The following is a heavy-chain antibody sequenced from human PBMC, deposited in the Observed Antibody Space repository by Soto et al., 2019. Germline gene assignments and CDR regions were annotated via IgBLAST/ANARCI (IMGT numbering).Heavy chain of an antibody. CDR2: ISDDSSYI. Sequence: PGGSLRLSCAASGFMFSAYTMNWVRQAPGKGLEWLSSISDDSSYIDYADSLRGRFPVSRDNARNSLYLQIDSLGVEDTAVYYCATPYYFNHWGPGTLVTVSS. D-gene: IGHD3-16*01. CDR3: ATPYYFNH. CDR1: GFMFSAYT. J-gene: IGHJ1*01. V-gene: IGHV3-21*06.